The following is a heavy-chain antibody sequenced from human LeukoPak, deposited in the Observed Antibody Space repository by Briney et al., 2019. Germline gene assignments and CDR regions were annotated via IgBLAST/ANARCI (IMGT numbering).Heavy chain of an antibody. V-gene: IGHV4-34*01. Sequence: SGTLSLTCAVYGGSFSGYYWSWIRQPPGKGLEWIGYIYHSGSTYYNPSLKSRVTISVDRSKNQFSLKLSSVTAADTAVYYCARDPYGSLYFDYWGQGTLVTVSS. CDR3: ARDPYGSLYFDY. D-gene: IGHD4-17*01. J-gene: IGHJ4*02. CDR2: IYHSGST. CDR1: GGSFSGYY.